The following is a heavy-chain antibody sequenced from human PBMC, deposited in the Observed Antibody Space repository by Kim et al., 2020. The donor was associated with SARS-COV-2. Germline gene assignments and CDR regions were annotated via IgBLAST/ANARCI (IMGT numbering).Heavy chain of an antibody. CDR3: AKIHSSSWYAEVVEY. V-gene: IGHV3-30*18. CDR2: ISYDGSNK. CDR1: GFTFSSYG. Sequence: GGSLRLSCAASGFTFSSYGMHWVRQAPGKGLEWVAVISYDGSNKYYADSVKGRFTISRDNSKNTLYLQMNSLRAEDTAVYYCAKIHSSSWYAEVVEYWGQGTLVTVSS. D-gene: IGHD6-13*01. J-gene: IGHJ4*02.